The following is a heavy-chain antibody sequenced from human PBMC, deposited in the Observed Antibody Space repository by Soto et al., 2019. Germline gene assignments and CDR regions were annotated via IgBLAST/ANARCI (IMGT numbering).Heavy chain of an antibody. J-gene: IGHJ4*02. Sequence: DVQLLESGGGLVQPGRSLRLSCAASGFTFSSYAMSWVRQAPGQGLDWVSAISGSSGTTYYADSVKGRFTISRDNSKNTLSLQMNSLRAEDTAVYYCAKFFVETGGSSGWPWSFHYWGQGTLVTVSS. CDR1: GFTFSSYA. CDR2: ISGSSGTT. D-gene: IGHD6-25*01. CDR3: AKFFVETGGSSGWPWSFHY. V-gene: IGHV3-23*01.